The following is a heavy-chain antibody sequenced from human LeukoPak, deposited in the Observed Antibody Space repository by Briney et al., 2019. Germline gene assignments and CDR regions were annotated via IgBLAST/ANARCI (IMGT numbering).Heavy chain of an antibody. CDR3: AKWLSPPRDY. J-gene: IGHJ4*02. V-gene: IGHV3-7*01. CDR2: IKQDGSEK. D-gene: IGHD6-19*01. Sequence: GGSLRLSCAASGFTFSSSWMSWVRQAPGKGLEWVANIKQDGSEKYYVDSVKGRFTISRDNAKNSLYLQMNSLRAEDTAVYYCAKWLSPPRDYWGQGTLVTVSS. CDR1: GFTFSSSW.